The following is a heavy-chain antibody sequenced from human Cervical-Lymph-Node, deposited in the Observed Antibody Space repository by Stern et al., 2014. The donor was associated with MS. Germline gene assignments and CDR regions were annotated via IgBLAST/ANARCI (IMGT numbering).Heavy chain of an antibody. Sequence: VQLVQSGAEVKKPGASVRVSCKTSGYTFTASNIHWLRQAPGQGLEWMGRIKPNSGGTKYSQEFQGRITAPTDASTRPAYLAFNWLRFENTAIYFCGLGSLSGDWGYYFDHWGQGTLVTVSS. D-gene: IGHD3/OR15-3a*01. CDR1: GYTFTASN. CDR2: IKPNSGGT. V-gene: IGHV1-2*06. CDR3: GLGSLSGDWGYYFDH. J-gene: IGHJ4*02.